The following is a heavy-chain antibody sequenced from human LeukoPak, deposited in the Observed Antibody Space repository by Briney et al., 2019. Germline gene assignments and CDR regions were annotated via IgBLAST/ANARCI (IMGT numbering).Heavy chain of an antibody. Sequence: PSETLSLTCAVYGGSFSGYYWSWIRQPPGKGLKWIGEINHSGSTNYNPSLKSRVAISVDTSKNQFSLKLSSVTAADTAVYYCARSHGSYDYVWGSYRYKAFDIWGQGTMVTVSS. V-gene: IGHV4-34*01. CDR1: GGSFSGYY. D-gene: IGHD3-16*02. J-gene: IGHJ3*02. CDR2: INHSGST. CDR3: ARSHGSYDYVWGSYRYKAFDI.